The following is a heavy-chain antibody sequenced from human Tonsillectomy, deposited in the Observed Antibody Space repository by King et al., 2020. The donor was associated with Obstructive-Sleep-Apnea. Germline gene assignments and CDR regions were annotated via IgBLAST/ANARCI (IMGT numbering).Heavy chain of an antibody. J-gene: IGHJ2*01. CDR2: FVMFVVT. D-gene: IGHD2-15*01. Sequence: VQLVESGGGLVQPGGSLRLSCAASGFTFNTYDMHWVRQATGNGLDGLSLFVMFVVTYFSYPLKGGFPFSSETGKNSLFIQMNRLRAGDTGVYYCARGISIRSPDLGAVVAATHWYYDLWGRGTLVTVSS. CDR1: GFTFNTYD. CDR3: ARGISIRSPDLGAVVAATHWYYDL. V-gene: IGHV3-13*01.